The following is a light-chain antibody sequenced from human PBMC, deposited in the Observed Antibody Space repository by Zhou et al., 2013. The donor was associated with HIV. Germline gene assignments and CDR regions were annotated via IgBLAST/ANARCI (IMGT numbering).Light chain of an antibody. V-gene: IGLV1-40*01. Sequence: QSVLTQPPSVSGAPGQRVTISCTGSSSNIGARYDVHWYQQLPGTAPKLLIYGNSNRPSGVPDRFSGSKSGTSASLAITGLQAEDEAEYYCQSYDSILSGVVFGGGTKLTVL. CDR2: GNS. J-gene: IGLJ2*01. CDR1: SSNIGARYD. CDR3: QSYDSILSGVV.